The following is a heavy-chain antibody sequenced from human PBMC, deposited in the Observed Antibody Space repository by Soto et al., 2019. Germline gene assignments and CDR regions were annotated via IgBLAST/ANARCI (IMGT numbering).Heavy chain of an antibody. Sequence: PGGSLRLSCAASGFTFSSCAMSWVRQAPGKGLEWVSAISGSGGSTYYADSVKGRFTISRDNSKNTLYLQMNSLRAEDTAVYYCAKVLRSSSWADAFDIWGQGTMVTVSS. V-gene: IGHV3-23*01. J-gene: IGHJ3*02. CDR3: AKVLRSSSWADAFDI. CDR1: GFTFSSCA. D-gene: IGHD6-13*01. CDR2: ISGSGGST.